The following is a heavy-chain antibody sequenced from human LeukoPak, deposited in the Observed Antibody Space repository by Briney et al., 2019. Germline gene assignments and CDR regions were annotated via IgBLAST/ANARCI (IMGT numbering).Heavy chain of an antibody. D-gene: IGHD5-18*01. V-gene: IGHV4-59*12. CDR3: ARESVDTAMVSGGGNWFDP. Sequence: SETLSLTCTVSGGSISSYYWSWIRQPPGKGLEWIGYIYYSGSTNYNPSLESRVTISVDTSKNQFSLKLSSVTAADTAVYYCARESVDTAMVSGGGNWFDPWGQGTLVTVSS. J-gene: IGHJ5*02. CDR1: GGSISSYY. CDR2: IYYSGST.